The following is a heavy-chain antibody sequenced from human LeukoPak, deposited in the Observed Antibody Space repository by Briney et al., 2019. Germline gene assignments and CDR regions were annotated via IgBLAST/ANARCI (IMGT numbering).Heavy chain of an antibody. Sequence: GGSLRLPCAASGFTFSSYGMHWVRQAPGKGLEWVAVIWYDGSNKYYADSVKGRFTLSSDSSRNTVYFQLNNLRVEDTAIYYCAKASWVSSTDAVRWGQGTLVTVSS. J-gene: IGHJ4*02. D-gene: IGHD3-16*01. CDR3: AKASWVSSTDAVR. CDR2: IWYDGSNK. CDR1: GFTFSSYG. V-gene: IGHV3-33*06.